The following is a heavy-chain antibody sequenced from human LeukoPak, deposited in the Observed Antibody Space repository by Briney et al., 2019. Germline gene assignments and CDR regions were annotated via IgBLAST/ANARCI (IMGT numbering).Heavy chain of an antibody. CDR2: IRSKAYGGTT. J-gene: IGHJ4*02. CDR1: GFTFGHYG. V-gene: IGHV3-49*04. CDR3: TRDWGTTGTTWAWDY. D-gene: IGHD1-7*01. Sequence: GGSLRLSCTASGFTFGHYGMSWVRQAPGKGLEWVGFIRSKAYGGTTEYAASVKGRFTISRDDSKSIAYLQMNSLKTEDTAVYYCTRDWGTTGTTWAWDYWGQGTLVTVSS.